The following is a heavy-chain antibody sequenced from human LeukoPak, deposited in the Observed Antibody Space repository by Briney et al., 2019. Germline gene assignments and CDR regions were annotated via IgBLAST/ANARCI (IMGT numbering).Heavy chain of an antibody. CDR3: ARGPVAGSY. J-gene: IGHJ4*02. CDR1: GGSVSSGSYY. CDR2: IYYSGST. Sequence: SETLSLTCTVSGGSVSSGSYYWSWIRQPPGKGLEWIGYIYYSGSTNYNPSLKSRVTISVDTSKNQFSLKLSSVTAADTAVYYCARGPVAGSYWGQGTLVTVSS. D-gene: IGHD6-19*01. V-gene: IGHV4-61*01.